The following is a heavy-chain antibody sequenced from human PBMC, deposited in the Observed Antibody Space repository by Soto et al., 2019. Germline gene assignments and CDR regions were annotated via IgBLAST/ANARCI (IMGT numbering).Heavy chain of an antibody. CDR2: ISAYNGNT. D-gene: IGHD2-2*01. V-gene: IGHV1-18*01. Sequence: ASVKVSCKASGYTFTSYGISWVRQAPGQGLEWMGWISAYNGNTNYAQKLQGRVTMTTDTSTSTAYMELRSLRSDDTAVYYCARDGCSSTSCYVGPTTTPDFDYWGQGTLVTVSS. J-gene: IGHJ4*02. CDR1: GYTFTSYG. CDR3: ARDGCSSTSCYVGPTTTPDFDY.